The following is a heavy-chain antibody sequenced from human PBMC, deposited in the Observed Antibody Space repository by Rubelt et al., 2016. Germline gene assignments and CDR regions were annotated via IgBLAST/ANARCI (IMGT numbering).Heavy chain of an antibody. J-gene: IGHJ4*02. CDR2: IEIHGGSK. CDR1: GYTFSNYY. V-gene: IGHV1-46*04. D-gene: IGHD6-19*01. CDR3: ATRAVAGYHPATVVDY. Sequence: QVQLVQSGSELKKPGASVKVSCKASGYTFSNYYMHWVRQAPGQGLAWMGVIEIHGGSKSYAQKLQGRVTMSRDTSGRTAYMELSSLRAEDTAVYYCATRAVAGYHPATVVDYWGQGTLVTVSS.